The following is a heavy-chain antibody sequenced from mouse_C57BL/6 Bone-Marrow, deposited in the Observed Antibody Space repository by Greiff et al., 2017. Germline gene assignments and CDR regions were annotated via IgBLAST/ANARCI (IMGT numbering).Heavy chain of an antibody. CDR1: GFTFSSYG. CDR2: ISSGGSYT. D-gene: IGHD1-1*01. J-gene: IGHJ1*03. Sequence: EVKLVESGGDLVKPGGSLKLSCAASGFTFSSYGMSWVRQTPDKRLEWVATISSGGSYTYYPDSVKGRFTISRDNAKNTLYLQMSSLKSEDTAMYYCARLGIYYYGSSYPYWYFDVWGTGTTVTVSS. CDR3: ARLGIYYYGSSYPYWYFDV. V-gene: IGHV5-6*02.